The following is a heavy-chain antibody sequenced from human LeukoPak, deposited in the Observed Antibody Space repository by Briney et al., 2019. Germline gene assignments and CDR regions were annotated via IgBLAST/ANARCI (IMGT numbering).Heavy chain of an antibody. CDR2: MSSSGTTI. CDR3: ARSLIPLGMDV. V-gene: IGHV3-48*03. J-gene: IGHJ6*02. Sequence: PGGSLRLSCAASGFTFSIYEVIWVRQAPGKGLEWVSYMSSSGTTIHYVHTEKGRFRNSRDNAKNTVYLEMNSLRSEDTAVYYCARSLIPLGMDVWGQGTTVTVSS. CDR1: GFTFSIYE. D-gene: IGHD2-21*01.